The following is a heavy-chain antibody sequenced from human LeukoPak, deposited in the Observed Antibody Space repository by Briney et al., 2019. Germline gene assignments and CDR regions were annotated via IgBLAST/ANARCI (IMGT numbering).Heavy chain of an antibody. D-gene: IGHD3-10*02. Sequence: GGSLRLSCAVSGFTFSSYVIQWVRQAPGKGLEWVAAISKDGSAKYYADSVKGRFTISRDNSMNTLFLQINSLRSEDTAVYYCARDDGRGVITDYWGQGTLVTVSS. J-gene: IGHJ4*02. CDR2: ISKDGSAK. CDR1: GFTFSSYV. CDR3: ARDDGRGVITDY. V-gene: IGHV3-30-3*01.